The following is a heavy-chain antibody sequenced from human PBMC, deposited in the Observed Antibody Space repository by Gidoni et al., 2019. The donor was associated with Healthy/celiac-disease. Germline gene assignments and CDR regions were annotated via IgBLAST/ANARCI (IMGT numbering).Heavy chain of an antibody. Sequence: QVQLVESGGGVVQPGRSLSLSCAASGFTFSSYAMHWVRQAPGKGLEWVAVISYDGSNKYYADSVKGRFTISRDNSKNTLYLQMNSLRAEDTAVYYCARGIAAAVANWGQGTLVTVSS. CDR2: ISYDGSNK. D-gene: IGHD6-13*01. V-gene: IGHV3-30-3*01. CDR1: GFTFSSYA. J-gene: IGHJ4*02. CDR3: ARGIAAAVAN.